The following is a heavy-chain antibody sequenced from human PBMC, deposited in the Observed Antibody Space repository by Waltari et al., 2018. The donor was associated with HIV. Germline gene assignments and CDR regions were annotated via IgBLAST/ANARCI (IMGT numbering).Heavy chain of an antibody. D-gene: IGHD5-18*01. CDR2: IWYDGSNK. CDR1: GFTFSSSG. CDR3: SRGPTTALVFDY. V-gene: IGHV3-33*01. Sequence: QVQLVESGGGVVQPGRSLSLSCAAAGFTFSSSGMFWVRQAPGKGLEWVAFIWYDGSNKYYADSVKGRFTISRDNSKDTLSLQMNSLRVEDTAVYYCSRGPTTALVFDYWGQGTPVTVSS. J-gene: IGHJ4*02.